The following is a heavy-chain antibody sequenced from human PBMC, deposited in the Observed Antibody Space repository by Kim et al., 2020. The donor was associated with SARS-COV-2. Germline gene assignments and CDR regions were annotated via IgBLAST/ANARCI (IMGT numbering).Heavy chain of an antibody. CDR1: GFTFSNYA. V-gene: IGHV3-23*01. CDR3: GRSRLEWARGYGMDV. Sequence: GGSLRLSCAASGFTFSNYAMSWVRQAPGKGLEWVSVISNSDDSTSHADSVKGRFAISRDNSRNTLYLQMSSLRAEDTAVYYCGRSRLEWARGYGMDVWGQGTTVTVSS. J-gene: IGHJ6*02. CDR2: ISNSDDST. D-gene: IGHD3-3*01.